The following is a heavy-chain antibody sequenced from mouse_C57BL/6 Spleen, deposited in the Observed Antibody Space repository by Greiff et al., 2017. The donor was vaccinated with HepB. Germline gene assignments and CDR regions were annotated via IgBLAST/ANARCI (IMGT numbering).Heavy chain of an antibody. CDR3: ARSMMVTTYFDY. Sequence: DVKLQESGPGLVKPSQSLSLTCSVTGYSITSGYYWNWIRQFPGNKLEWMGYISYDGSNNYNPSLKNRISFTRDTSKNQFFLKLNSVTTEDTATYYCARSMMVTTYFDYWGQGTTLTVSS. J-gene: IGHJ2*01. V-gene: IGHV3-6*01. CDR1: GYSITSGYY. CDR2: ISYDGSN. D-gene: IGHD2-3*01.